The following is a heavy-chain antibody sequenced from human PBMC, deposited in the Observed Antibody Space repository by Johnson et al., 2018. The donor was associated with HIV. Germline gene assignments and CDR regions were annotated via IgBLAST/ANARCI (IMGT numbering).Heavy chain of an antibody. V-gene: IGHV3-74*01. Sequence: THYADSVKGRFTISRDNAKNTLFLEMNGLRVEDTAVYFCARDSSGSLDWGQGTMVTVS. J-gene: IGHJ3*01. CDR2: T. D-gene: IGHD1-26*01. CDR3: ARDSSGSLD.